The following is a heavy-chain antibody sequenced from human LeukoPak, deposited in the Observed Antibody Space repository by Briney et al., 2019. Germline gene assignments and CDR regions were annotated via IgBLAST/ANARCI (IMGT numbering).Heavy chain of an antibody. V-gene: IGHV3-21*01. J-gene: IGHJ4*02. D-gene: IGHD6-19*01. CDR1: GFTFSSYS. CDR3: ARDRGGWYVGERHFDY. Sequence: GGSLRLSCAASGFTFSSYSMSWVRQAPGKGLEWVSSISSSSSYIYYADSAKGRFTISRDNAKNSLYLQMNSLRAEDTAVYYCARDRGGWYVGERHFDYWGQGTLVTVSS. CDR2: ISSSSSYI.